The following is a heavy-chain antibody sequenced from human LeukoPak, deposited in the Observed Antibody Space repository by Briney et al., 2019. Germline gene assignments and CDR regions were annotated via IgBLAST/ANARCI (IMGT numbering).Heavy chain of an antibody. CDR1: GGSISSYY. CDR3: ARDSSYSSSWYVGYYGMDV. Sequence: SETLSLTCTVSGGSISSYYWSWIRQPPGKGLDWIGYIYYSGSTNYNPSLKSRVTISVDTSKNQFSLKLSSVAAADTAVYYCARDSSYSSSWYVGYYGMDVWGKGTTVTVSS. V-gene: IGHV4-59*01. CDR2: IYYSGST. J-gene: IGHJ6*04. D-gene: IGHD6-13*01.